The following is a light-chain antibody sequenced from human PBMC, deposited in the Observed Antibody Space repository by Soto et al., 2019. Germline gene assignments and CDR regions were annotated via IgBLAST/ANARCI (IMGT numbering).Light chain of an antibody. V-gene: IGKV1-12*01. CDR3: QQASSFPHT. Sequence: DIQMTQSPSTVSASVGDRVTITCRASQPISSWLAWFRQRPRKAPELLIYAASTLHSGVPSRFSGSGSGTDFALTISGLQPEDFATYYCQQASSFPHTFGQGTRVDIK. CDR2: AAS. CDR1: QPISSW. J-gene: IGKJ2*01.